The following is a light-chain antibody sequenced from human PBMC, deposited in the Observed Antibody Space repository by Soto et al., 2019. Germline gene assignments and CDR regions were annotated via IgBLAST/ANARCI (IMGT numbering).Light chain of an antibody. V-gene: IGKV3-20*01. CDR2: GTS. J-gene: IGKJ4*01. Sequence: EIVLPQSPGTLSLSPGERGTLSCSAAQPITTSSLARYKQRPGQAPRLLIDGTSTRASGTPDRFSGSGSGTDCTLTITRLEPEDSAVYDCQQDGSSPLTFGGGTKVDIK. CDR1: QPITTSS. CDR3: QQDGSSPLT.